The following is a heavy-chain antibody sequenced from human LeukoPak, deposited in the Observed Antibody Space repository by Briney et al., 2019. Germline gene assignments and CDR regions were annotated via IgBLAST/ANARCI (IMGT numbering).Heavy chain of an antibody. CDR1: GGSFSGYY. CDR3: ARATPFRHYYYYMDV. D-gene: IGHD2/OR15-2a*01. Sequence: PSETLSLTCAVYGGSFSGYYWSWIRQPPGKGLEWIGEINHSGSTNYNPSLKSRVTISVDTSKNQFSLKLSSVTAADTAVYYCARATPFRHYYYYMDVWGKGTTVTVSS. J-gene: IGHJ6*03. CDR2: INHSGST. V-gene: IGHV4-34*01.